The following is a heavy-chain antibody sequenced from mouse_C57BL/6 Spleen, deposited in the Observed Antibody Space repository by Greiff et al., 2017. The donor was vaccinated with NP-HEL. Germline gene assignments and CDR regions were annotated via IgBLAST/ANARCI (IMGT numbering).Heavy chain of an antibody. CDR1: GYAFTNYL. J-gene: IGHJ4*01. V-gene: IGHV1-54*01. CDR3: ARSEIYSLMDY. Sequence: QVQLQQSGAELVRPGTSVKVSCKASGYAFTNYLIEWVKQRPGQGLEWIGVINPGSGGTNYNEKFKGKATLTADKSSSTAYMQLSSLTSEDSAVYFCARSEIYSLMDYWGQGTSVTVSS. CDR2: INPGSGGT. D-gene: IGHD1-1*01.